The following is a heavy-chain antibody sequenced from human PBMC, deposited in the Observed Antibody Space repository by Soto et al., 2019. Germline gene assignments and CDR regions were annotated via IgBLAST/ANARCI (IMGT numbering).Heavy chain of an antibody. Sequence: QVQLVQSGVEVKKPGASVKVSCKASGYTFISHGISWVRQAPGQGLEWMGWISGKNGNTNYAQKLQGRVTLNTDTSTRTAYMELRSLRSDDTAVYYCARVSSSIVVVPDYGMDVWGQGTTVTFSS. CDR2: ISGKNGNT. V-gene: IGHV1-18*04. CDR1: GYTFISHG. CDR3: ARVSSSIVVVPDYGMDV. D-gene: IGHD2-15*01. J-gene: IGHJ6*02.